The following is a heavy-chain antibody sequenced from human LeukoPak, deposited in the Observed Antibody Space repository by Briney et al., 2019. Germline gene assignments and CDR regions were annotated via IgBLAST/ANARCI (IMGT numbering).Heavy chain of an antibody. CDR3: AREQVGYSSIDY. CDR1: GYTFTSYD. V-gene: IGHV1-8*01. CDR2: MNPNSGNT. D-gene: IGHD6-19*01. J-gene: IGHJ4*02. Sequence: ASVKVSCKASGYTFTSYDINWVRQATGQGLEWMGWMNPNSGNTGYAQKFQGRVTMTRNTSISTAYMELSSLRSEDTAVYYCAREQVGYSSIDYWGQGTLVTVSS.